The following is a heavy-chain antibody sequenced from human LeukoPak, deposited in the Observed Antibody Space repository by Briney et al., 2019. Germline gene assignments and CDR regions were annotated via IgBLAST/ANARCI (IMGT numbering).Heavy chain of an antibody. J-gene: IGHJ4*02. D-gene: IGHD2-2*01. CDR2: ISSSSSSM. Sequence: GSLILSFAASGFTFSSYSMDWVRQAPGKGLEWVSYISSSSSSMYYADSVKGRFTISRDTAKNSLYLQMNSLRDEDTAVYYCVRGYCGSTSCAFDFSGEGTLVTVSS. CDR3: VRGYCGSTSCAFDF. V-gene: IGHV3-48*02. CDR1: GFTFSSYS.